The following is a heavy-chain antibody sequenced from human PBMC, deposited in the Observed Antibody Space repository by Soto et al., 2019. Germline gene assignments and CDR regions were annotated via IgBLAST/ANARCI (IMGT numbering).Heavy chain of an antibody. Sequence: ASVKVSCKTSGYTFTNFGLSWVRQAPGQGLEWMGWICAYNGNTNYAQNFQGRVTMTIDTSTTTTYMELRSLTSDDTAVYYCAKNGQPPYYYYGMDVWGQGTTVTVSS. J-gene: IGHJ6*02. D-gene: IGHD2-8*01. V-gene: IGHV1-18*01. CDR1: GYTFTNFG. CDR3: AKNGQPPYYYYGMDV. CDR2: ICAYNGNT.